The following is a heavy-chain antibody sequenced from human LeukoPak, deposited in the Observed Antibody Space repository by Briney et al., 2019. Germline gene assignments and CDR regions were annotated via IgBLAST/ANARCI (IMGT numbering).Heavy chain of an antibody. D-gene: IGHD6-13*01. V-gene: IGHV3-33*06. CDR1: GFTFSSYG. CDR3: AKDMGIAAAGTPDN. Sequence: AGGPLRLSCAASGFTFSSYGMHWVRQAPGKGLEWVAVLWYDGSNKYYADSVKGRFTISRDNSKNTLYLQMNSLRAEDTAVYYCAKDMGIAAAGTPDNWGQGTLVTVSS. CDR2: LWYDGSNK. J-gene: IGHJ4*02.